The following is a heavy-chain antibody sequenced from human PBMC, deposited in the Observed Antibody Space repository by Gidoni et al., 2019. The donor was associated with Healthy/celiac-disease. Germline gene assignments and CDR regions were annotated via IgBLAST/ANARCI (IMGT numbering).Heavy chain of an antibody. CDR3: AKDLHDYVWGSYRYYYGMDV. CDR1: GFTFITYG. D-gene: IGHD3-16*02. Sequence: QVQLVESGGGVVKPGWSLRLSCAASGFTFITYGMTWVRQAPGKGLEWVAVISYDGSNKYYADSVKGRFTISRDNSKNTLYLQMNSLRAEDTAVYYCAKDLHDYVWGSYRYYYGMDVWGQGTTVTVSS. J-gene: IGHJ6*02. V-gene: IGHV3-30*18. CDR2: ISYDGSNK.